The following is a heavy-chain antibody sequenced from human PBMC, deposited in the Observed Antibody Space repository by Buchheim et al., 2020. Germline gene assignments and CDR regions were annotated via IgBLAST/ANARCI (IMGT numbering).Heavy chain of an antibody. J-gene: IGHJ5*02. Sequence: QVQLQESGPGLVKPSETLSLTCTVSGGSISSYYWSWIRQPPGKGLEWIGYIYYSGSTNYNPSLKSRVTISVDTSKNQFSLKLSSVTAADKAVYYCARDWMGYGDYERGYWFDPWGQGTL. CDR1: GGSISSYY. CDR2: IYYSGST. D-gene: IGHD4-17*01. CDR3: ARDWMGYGDYERGYWFDP. V-gene: IGHV4-59*01.